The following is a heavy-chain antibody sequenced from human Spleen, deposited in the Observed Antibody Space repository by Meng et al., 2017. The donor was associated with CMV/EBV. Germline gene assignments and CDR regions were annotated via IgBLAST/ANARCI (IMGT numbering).Heavy chain of an antibody. V-gene: IGHV3-30*02. J-gene: IGHJ4*02. D-gene: IGHD4-11*01. CDR3: AKDRGYSNYERALDY. Sequence: LSLTCAASRFTFSAFGMHWVRQAPGKGLEWVSFIRYDGSKKYYGDSVRGRFTISRENSKNTLYLQMNSLRTEDTALYYCAKDRGYSNYERALDYWGQGTLVTVSS. CDR1: RFTFSAFG. CDR2: IRYDGSKK.